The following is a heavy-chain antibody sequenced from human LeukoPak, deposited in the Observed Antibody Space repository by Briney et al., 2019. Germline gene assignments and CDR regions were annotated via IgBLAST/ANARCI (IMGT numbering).Heavy chain of an antibody. D-gene: IGHD3-9*01. CDR2: IVGSGGST. Sequence: PGASLRLSCAASGFTFSNYAMSWVRQAPGKGLEWVSGIVGSGGSTYYADSVKGRFSISRDNSKNTLFLQMNSLRVEDTALYYCSKWGDYDVLTGYYDSDFWGQGTLVTVSS. V-gene: IGHV3-23*01. J-gene: IGHJ4*02. CDR3: SKWGDYDVLTGYYDSDF. CDR1: GFTFSNYA.